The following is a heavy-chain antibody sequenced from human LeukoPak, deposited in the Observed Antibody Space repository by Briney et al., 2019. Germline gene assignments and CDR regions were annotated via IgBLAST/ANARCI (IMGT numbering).Heavy chain of an antibody. CDR1: GYSISTSYY. CDR3: ARDNGDYHFDY. CDR2: IYHSGNT. J-gene: IGHJ4*02. Sequence: PSETLSLTCTVSGYSISTSYYWGWIRQPPGKGLEWIGSIYHSGNTYYNPSLKSRVTISVDTSKNQFSLKLNSVTAADTAVYYCARDNGDYHFDYWGQGTLVTVSS. V-gene: IGHV4-38-2*02. D-gene: IGHD4-17*01.